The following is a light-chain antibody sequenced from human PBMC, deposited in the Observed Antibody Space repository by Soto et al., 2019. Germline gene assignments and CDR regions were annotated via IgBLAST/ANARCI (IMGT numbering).Light chain of an antibody. Sequence: DIQMAQSPSSLSASVGGRVTITCRASQSISTSLNWYQQKSGKAPHLLVYAPSSLQSGVPSRFSGSGSGTDFTLTISSLQPEDSATYYCLQTYSGHHTFGQGTRLEIK. J-gene: IGKJ5*01. CDR2: APS. CDR1: QSISTS. CDR3: LQTYSGHHT. V-gene: IGKV1-39*01.